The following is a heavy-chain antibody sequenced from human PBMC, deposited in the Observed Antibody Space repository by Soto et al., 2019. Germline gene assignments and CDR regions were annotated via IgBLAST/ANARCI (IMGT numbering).Heavy chain of an antibody. Sequence: EVQLVESGGGSVQPGGSLRLSCAASGFTFSSYWMHWVRQGPGKGLVWVSRINSDGRSTSYADSVKGRFTISRDNAKNTLYLQMNSLRAEDTVLYYLERSSSWYPYDAFDIWGQGTMVTVS. CDR1: GFTFSSYW. CDR2: INSDGRST. V-gene: IGHV3-74*01. D-gene: IGHD6-13*01. J-gene: IGHJ3*02. CDR3: ERSSSWYPYDAFDI.